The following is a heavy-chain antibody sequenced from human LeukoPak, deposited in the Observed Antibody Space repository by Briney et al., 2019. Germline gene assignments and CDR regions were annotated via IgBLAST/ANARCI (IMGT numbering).Heavy chain of an antibody. Sequence: PGGSLKLSCAASGFSFSGSAIHWVRQAPGKGLEWVGRIRGAGYSDAPAYVASVRGRFTISRDDSRSTAYLQMNSLKAEDTAVYYCTVPASGGNGFDPWGPGTLVTVSS. V-gene: IGHV3-73*01. CDR2: IRGAGYSDAP. CDR3: TVPASGGNGFDP. J-gene: IGHJ5*02. D-gene: IGHD2-2*01. CDR1: GFSFSGSA.